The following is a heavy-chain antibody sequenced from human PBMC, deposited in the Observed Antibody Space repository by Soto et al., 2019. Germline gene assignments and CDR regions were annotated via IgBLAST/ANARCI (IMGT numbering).Heavy chain of an antibody. CDR3: ARVPPWGNSAGDYYIQHYDS. D-gene: IGHD3-10*01. Sequence: ASVKVSCKSSGFTFTSYSIHWLRQAPGQRPQWMGWINGGSGNTKYSQDFQGRVTFTRDTFATTAYLELSSLRSEDTAVYYCARVPPWGNSAGDYYIQHYDSWGQGTPVTVSS. J-gene: IGHJ4*02. CDR2: INGGSGNT. V-gene: IGHV1-3*01. CDR1: GFTFTSYS.